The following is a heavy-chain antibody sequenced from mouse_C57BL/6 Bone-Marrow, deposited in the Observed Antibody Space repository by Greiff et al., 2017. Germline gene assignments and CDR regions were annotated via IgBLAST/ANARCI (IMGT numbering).Heavy chain of an antibody. V-gene: IGHV14-4*01. Sequence: DVQLQQSGAELVRPGASVKLSCPASGFNIKDAYMHWVKQRPEQGLEWIGWIDPENGDTEYASKFQGKATIPADTYSNTAYLQLSSLTSEDTAVYYCTTHDYDVAWFAYWGSATLVTVSA. CDR1: GFNIKDAY. CDR3: TTHDYDVAWFAY. D-gene: IGHD2-4*01. J-gene: IGHJ3*01. CDR2: IDPENGDT.